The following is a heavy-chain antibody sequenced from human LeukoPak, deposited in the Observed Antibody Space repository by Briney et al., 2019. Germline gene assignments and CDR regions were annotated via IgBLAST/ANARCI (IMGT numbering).Heavy chain of an antibody. J-gene: IGHJ4*02. Sequence: SVKVSCKASGGTFSSYAISWVRQAPGQGLEWMGGIIPIFGTANYAQKFQGRVTITTDESTSTAYMELSSLRSEDTAVYYCARVGDFWSGIEYYFDYWGQGTLVTVSS. D-gene: IGHD3-3*01. V-gene: IGHV1-69*05. CDR2: IIPIFGTA. CDR1: GGTFSSYA. CDR3: ARVGDFWSGIEYYFDY.